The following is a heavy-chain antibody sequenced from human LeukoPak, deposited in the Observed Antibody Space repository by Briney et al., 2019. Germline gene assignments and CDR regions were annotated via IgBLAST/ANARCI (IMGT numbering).Heavy chain of an antibody. CDR3: ARTNSHYDFWSGSRWFDP. Sequence: PSETLSLTCTVSGGSISSSSYYWGWIRQPPGKGLEWIGSIYYSGSTYYNPSLKSRVTISVDTSKNQFSLKLSSVTAADTAAYYCARTNSHYDFWSGSRWFDPWGQGTLVTVSS. J-gene: IGHJ5*02. D-gene: IGHD3-3*01. V-gene: IGHV4-39*01. CDR2: IYYSGST. CDR1: GGSISSSSYY.